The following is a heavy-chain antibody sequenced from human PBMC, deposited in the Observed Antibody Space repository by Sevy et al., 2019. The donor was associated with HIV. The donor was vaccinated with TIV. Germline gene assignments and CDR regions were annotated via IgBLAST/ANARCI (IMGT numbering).Heavy chain of an antibody. CDR3: ATHAGIAAADRVFDY. D-gene: IGHD6-13*01. Sequence: GGSQRLSCAAFGFTFSDHYMEWVRQAPGKGLEWVGRIRNKADSYTTEYAASVKGRFTISRDDSKNSLYLLMNSLRTEDTAVYYCATHAGIAAADRVFDYWGQGTLVTVSS. V-gene: IGHV3-72*01. CDR2: IRNKADSYTT. CDR1: GFTFSDHY. J-gene: IGHJ4*02.